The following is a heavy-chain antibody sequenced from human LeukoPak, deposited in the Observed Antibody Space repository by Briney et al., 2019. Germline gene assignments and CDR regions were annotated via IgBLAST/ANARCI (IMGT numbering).Heavy chain of an antibody. CDR1: GGSFSGYY. J-gene: IGHJ4*02. V-gene: IGHV4-34*01. CDR3: ARGLVFLERLSGGYYLDY. D-gene: IGHD3-3*01. Sequence: SETLSLTCAVYGGSFSGYYWSWIRQPPGKGLEWIGEINHSGSTNYNPSLKSRVTISVDTSKNQFSLKLSSVTAADTAVYYCARGLVFLERLSGGYYLDYWGQGTLVTVSS. CDR2: INHSGST.